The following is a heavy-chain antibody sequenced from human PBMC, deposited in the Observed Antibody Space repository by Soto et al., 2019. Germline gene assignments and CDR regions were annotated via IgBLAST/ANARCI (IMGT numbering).Heavy chain of an antibody. CDR2: ISSSSYI. Sequence: GGSLRLSCAASGFTLSSYSMNWVRQAPGKGLEWVSSISSSSYIYYADSVKGRFTISRDNAKNSLYLQMNSLRAEDTAVYYCARDTTYCSGGSCPTGGYWGQGTLVTVSS. J-gene: IGHJ4*02. D-gene: IGHD2-15*01. CDR1: GFTLSSYS. CDR3: ARDTTYCSGGSCPTGGY. V-gene: IGHV3-21*01.